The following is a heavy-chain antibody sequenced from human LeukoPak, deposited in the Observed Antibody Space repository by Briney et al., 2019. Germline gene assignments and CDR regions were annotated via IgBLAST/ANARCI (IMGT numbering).Heavy chain of an antibody. V-gene: IGHV4-61*02. D-gene: IGHD3-10*01. Sequence: PSQTLSLTCTVSGGSISSGSYYWSWIRQPAGKGLEWTGRISTTGSTNYNPSLKSRVTISVDTSKNQFSLKLSSVTAADTAVYYCARSPDYYYGSGSYYFGPRGYYYYMDVWGKGTTVTISS. CDR3: ARSPDYYYGSGSYYFGPRGYYYYMDV. J-gene: IGHJ6*03. CDR1: GGSISSGSYY. CDR2: ISTTGST.